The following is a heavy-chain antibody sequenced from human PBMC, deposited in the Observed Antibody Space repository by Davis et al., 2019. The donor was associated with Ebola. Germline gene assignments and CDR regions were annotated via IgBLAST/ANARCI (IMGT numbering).Heavy chain of an antibody. D-gene: IGHD3-16*02. CDR2: IGTSGDT. J-gene: IGHJ4*02. Sequence: GESLKISCAASGFTFRTYDIHWVRQPTGEGLEWVSAIGTSGDTYYSGSVKGRFTISRENAKNSLYLQVSSLSVGDTAVYYCARDIAATSPGGLVDWGQGTLVTVSS. CDR1: GFTFRTYD. V-gene: IGHV3-13*01. CDR3: ARDIAATSPGGLVD.